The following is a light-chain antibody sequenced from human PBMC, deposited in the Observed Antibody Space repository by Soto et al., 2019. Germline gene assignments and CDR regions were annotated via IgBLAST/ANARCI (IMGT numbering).Light chain of an antibody. CDR3: ISYTPSNTYV. V-gene: IGLV2-18*02. J-gene: IGLJ1*01. Sequence: QSALTQPPSVSGSPGQSVTISCTGTSSDVGLYNRVSWFQQPPATAPKLMIYEVSNRPSGVPDRFSGSKSGNTASLTISGLQAEDEADYYCISYTPSNTYVFGTGTKLTVL. CDR1: SSDVGLYNR. CDR2: EVS.